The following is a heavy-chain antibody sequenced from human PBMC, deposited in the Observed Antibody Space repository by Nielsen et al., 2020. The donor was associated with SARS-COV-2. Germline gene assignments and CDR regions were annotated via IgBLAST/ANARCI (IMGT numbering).Heavy chain of an antibody. Sequence: WIRQAPGKGLEWVSSISSSSSYIYYADSVKGRFTISRDNAKNSLYLQMNSLRAEDTAVYYCARGQNIVVVPAAKDYYYYYMDVWGKGTTVTVSS. J-gene: IGHJ6*03. CDR3: ARGQNIVVVPAAKDYYYYYMDV. D-gene: IGHD2-2*01. CDR2: ISSSSSYI. V-gene: IGHV3-21*01.